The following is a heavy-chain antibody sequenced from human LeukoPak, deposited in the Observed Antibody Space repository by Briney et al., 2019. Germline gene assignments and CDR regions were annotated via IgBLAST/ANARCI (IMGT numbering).Heavy chain of an antibody. V-gene: IGHV3-21*01. D-gene: IGHD1-26*01. CDR3: ARDLWELDYGMDV. J-gene: IGHJ6*02. CDR2: ISSSRSYI. Sequence: PGGSLRLSCGASGFTFSSYIMNWVRQAPGKGLEGVSSISSSRSYIYYAHAVQGRFTISRDNAKNSLYLQMNSPSAEDKAVSYCARDLWELDYGMDVWGQGTTVTVSS. CDR1: GFTFSSYI.